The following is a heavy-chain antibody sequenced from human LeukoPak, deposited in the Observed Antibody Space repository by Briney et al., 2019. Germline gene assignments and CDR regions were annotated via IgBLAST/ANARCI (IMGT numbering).Heavy chain of an antibody. CDR1: GYTFTSYA. J-gene: IGHJ3*02. V-gene: IGHV1-3*01. CDR2: INAGNGNT. CDR3: ARVQTVRYFDWLLYDAFDI. D-gene: IGHD3-9*01. Sequence: GASVKVSCKASGYTFTSYAMHWVRQAPGQRLEWMGWINAGNGNTKYSQKLQGRVTITRDTSASTAYMELSSLRSEDTAVYYCARVQTVRYFDWLLYDAFDIWGQGTMVTVSS.